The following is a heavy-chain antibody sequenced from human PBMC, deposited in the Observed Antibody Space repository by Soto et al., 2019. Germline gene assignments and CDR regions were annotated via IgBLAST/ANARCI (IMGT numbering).Heavy chain of an antibody. CDR2: INTNGNR. Sequence: EVQLLESGGGLVQPGGSLRLSCADSGFPFTSYGVSWVRQAPGKGLEWVSTINTNGNRHYADSVKGRFTISRDSSESMLYLDMNNLRAEDTALYYCARKLGVGHYPFRHLGQGTLVTVSS. V-gene: IGHV3-23*01. D-gene: IGHD7-27*01. CDR3: ARKLGVGHYPFRH. J-gene: IGHJ4*02. CDR1: GFPFTSYG.